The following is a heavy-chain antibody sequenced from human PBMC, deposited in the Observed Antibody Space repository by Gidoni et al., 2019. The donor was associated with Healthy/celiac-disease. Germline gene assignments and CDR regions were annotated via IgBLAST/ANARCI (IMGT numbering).Heavy chain of an antibody. CDR1: GLTLSNAG. J-gene: IGHJ4*02. CDR3: TTARDYMVRGVIDY. Sequence: EVQLVESGGGLVKPGGALRLSCAASGLTLSNAGMSWVRQAPGKGLEWVGRIKSKTDGGTTDCAAPVKGRFTISRNDSKNTLYLQMNSLKTEDTAVYYCTTARDYMVRGVIDYWGQGTLVTVSS. V-gene: IGHV3-15*01. D-gene: IGHD3-10*01. CDR2: IKSKTDGGTT.